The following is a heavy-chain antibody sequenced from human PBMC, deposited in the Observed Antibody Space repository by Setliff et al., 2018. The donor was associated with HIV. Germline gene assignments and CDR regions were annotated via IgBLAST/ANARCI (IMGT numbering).Heavy chain of an antibody. CDR2: INPNSGGT. Sequence: ASVKVSCKASGYTSTGYYMHWVRQAPGQGLEWMGWINPNSGGTNYAQKFQGRVTMTRDTSISTAYMELRRLRSDDAAVYYCARDRSDYYYYYGMDVWGQGTTVTVS. D-gene: IGHD3-3*01. J-gene: IGHJ6*02. V-gene: IGHV1-2*02. CDR3: ARDRSDYYYYYGMDV. CDR1: GYTSTGYY.